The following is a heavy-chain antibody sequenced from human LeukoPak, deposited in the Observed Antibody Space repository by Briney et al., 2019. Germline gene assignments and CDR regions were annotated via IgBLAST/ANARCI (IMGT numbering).Heavy chain of an antibody. V-gene: IGHV3-48*04. D-gene: IGHD7-27*01. CDR1: GFTFSSYS. CDR2: ISSSSSTI. CDR3: ARDLSGGYTDY. Sequence: PGGSLRLSCAASGFTFSSYSMNWVRQAPGKGLEWVSYISSSSSTIYYADSVKGRFTISRDNAKNSLYLQMNSLRAEDTAVYYCARDLSGGYTDYWGQGTLVTVSS. J-gene: IGHJ4*02.